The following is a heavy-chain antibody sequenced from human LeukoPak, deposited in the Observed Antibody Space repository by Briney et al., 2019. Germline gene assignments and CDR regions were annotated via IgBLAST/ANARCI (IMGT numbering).Heavy chain of an antibody. Sequence: GGSLRLSCAVSGFTFSTYGMHWVRQAPGKGLEWVAFIRSDGNNKYYADSVKGRFTISRDNSKNTLYLQTNSLRTEDTAVYYCARVTVPLVVITAGGFDYWGQGTLVTVSS. D-gene: IGHD3-22*01. CDR3: ARVTVPLVVITAGGFDY. CDR1: GFTFSTYG. V-gene: IGHV3-30*02. J-gene: IGHJ4*02. CDR2: IRSDGNNK.